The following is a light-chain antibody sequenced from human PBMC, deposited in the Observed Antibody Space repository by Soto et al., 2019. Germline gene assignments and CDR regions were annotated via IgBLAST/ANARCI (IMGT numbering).Light chain of an antibody. V-gene: IGKV4-1*01. Sequence: EIVGTQSPDSLAVSLGERATINCKSSQSVLYSSNNKNYLAWYQQKPRQPPKLLINWASTRESGVPDRFSGSGSGTDFTLTISSLQAEDVAVYYCQQYYNTPLTFGGGTKVDIK. CDR2: WAS. J-gene: IGKJ4*01. CDR1: QSVLYSSNNKNY. CDR3: QQYYNTPLT.